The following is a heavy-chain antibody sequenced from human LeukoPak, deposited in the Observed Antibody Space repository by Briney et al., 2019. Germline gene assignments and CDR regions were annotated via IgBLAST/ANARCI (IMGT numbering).Heavy chain of an antibody. J-gene: IGHJ4*02. CDR3: VKQTSSPDY. D-gene: IGHD2-2*01. V-gene: IGHV3-23*01. CDR1: GFTFSNYG. CDR2: ISGSGAAT. Sequence: GGSLRLSCAASGFTFSNYGMTWIRQAPGKGLEWISVISGSGAATYYADSVKGRFTISRDNSKNTLYLQMKSLRAEDTAVYYCVKQTSSPDYWGQGTLVIVSS.